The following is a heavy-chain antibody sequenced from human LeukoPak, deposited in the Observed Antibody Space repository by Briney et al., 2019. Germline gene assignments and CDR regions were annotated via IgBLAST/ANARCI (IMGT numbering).Heavy chain of an antibody. CDR2: ISVDNGNT. Sequence: ASVKVSCKASGYTFTSYGISWVRQAPGQGLEWMGWISVDNGNTKYAQKILGRVTMTTDTSTSTVYMQLRSLRFDDTAVYYCARFSDLRRCSGYEDAFDIWGQGTMVTVSS. J-gene: IGHJ3*02. V-gene: IGHV1-18*01. CDR3: ARFSDLRRCSGYEDAFDI. D-gene: IGHD5-12*01. CDR1: GYTFTSYG.